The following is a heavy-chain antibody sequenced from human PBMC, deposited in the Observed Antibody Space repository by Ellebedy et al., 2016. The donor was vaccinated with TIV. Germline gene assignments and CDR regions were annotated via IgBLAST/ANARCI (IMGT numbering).Heavy chain of an antibody. Sequence: GESLKISXAASGFTFSSYAMNWVRQAPGKGLEWVSSISSSSSYIYYADSVKGRFTISRDNAKNSLYLQMNSLRAEDTAVYYCARDRRVAGDREAGDFDYWGQGTLVTVSS. CDR2: ISSSSSYI. V-gene: IGHV3-21*01. J-gene: IGHJ4*02. CDR3: ARDRRVAGDREAGDFDY. D-gene: IGHD2-15*01. CDR1: GFTFSSYA.